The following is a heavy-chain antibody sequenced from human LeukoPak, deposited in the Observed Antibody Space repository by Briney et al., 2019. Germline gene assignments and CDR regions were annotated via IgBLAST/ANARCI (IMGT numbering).Heavy chain of an antibody. D-gene: IGHD4-17*01. V-gene: IGHV1-8*01. Sequence: ASVKVSCKASGYTFTSYDINWVRQATGQGLEWMGWMNPNSGNTGYAQKFQGRVTITTDESTSTAYMELSSLRSEDTAVYYCARGGDYAYYFDYWGQGTLVTVSS. CDR1: GYTFTSYD. J-gene: IGHJ4*02. CDR3: ARGGDYAYYFDY. CDR2: MNPNSGNT.